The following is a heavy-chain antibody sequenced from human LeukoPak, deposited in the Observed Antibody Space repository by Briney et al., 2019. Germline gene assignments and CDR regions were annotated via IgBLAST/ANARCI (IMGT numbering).Heavy chain of an antibody. CDR2: INSDGSST. V-gene: IGHV3-74*01. Sequence: PGGSLRLSCAASGFTFSSYWMHWVRQAPGKGLVWVSRINSDGSSTSYADSVKGRFTISRDNAKNTLYLQMNSLRAEDTAVYYCARRSGCSTSCYPPNDYYYYYGMDVWGQGTMVTVSS. CDR3: ARRSGCSTSCYPPNDYYYYYGMDV. J-gene: IGHJ6*02. D-gene: IGHD2-2*01. CDR1: GFTFSSYW.